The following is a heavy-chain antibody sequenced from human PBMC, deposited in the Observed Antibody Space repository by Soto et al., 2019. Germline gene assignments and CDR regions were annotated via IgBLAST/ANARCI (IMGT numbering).Heavy chain of an antibody. CDR3: ARGNTPPLQGSYYYYGMDV. CDR2: ISAYNGNT. D-gene: IGHD1-1*01. Sequence: QVQLVQSGAEVKKPGASVKVSCKASGYTFTSYGISWVRQAPGQGLEWMGWISAYNGNTNYAQKLQGRVNMTTDTSTSTAYMELRSLRSDDTAVYYCARGNTPPLQGSYYYYGMDVWGQGTTVTVSS. J-gene: IGHJ6*02. CDR1: GYTFTSYG. V-gene: IGHV1-18*04.